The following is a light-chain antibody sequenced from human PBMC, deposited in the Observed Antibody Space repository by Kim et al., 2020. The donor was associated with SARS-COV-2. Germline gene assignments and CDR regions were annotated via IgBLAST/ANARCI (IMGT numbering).Light chain of an antibody. CDR3: QRYDNWPWA. Sequence: SVSPGERVTLSCRASQSISSSLAWYQHKPGQPPRLLIYDAFNRATGVPARFSVSGSGTEFTLTISSLQSEDFAVYYCQRYDNWPWAFGQGTKVDIK. V-gene: IGKV3-15*01. J-gene: IGKJ1*01. CDR1: QSISSS. CDR2: DAF.